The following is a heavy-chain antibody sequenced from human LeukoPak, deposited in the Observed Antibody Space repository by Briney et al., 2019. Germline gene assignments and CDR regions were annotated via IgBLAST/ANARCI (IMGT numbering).Heavy chain of an antibody. Sequence: ASVKVSCKVSGYTLTELSMHWVRQAPGKGLEWMGGFDPEDGETIYAQKFQGRVTMTEDTSTDTAYMELSSLRSEDTAVYYCATAGSSGWPGNFDYWGQGTLVTVSS. J-gene: IGHJ4*02. CDR2: FDPEDGET. V-gene: IGHV1-24*01. CDR3: ATAGSSGWPGNFDY. D-gene: IGHD6-19*01. CDR1: GYTLTELS.